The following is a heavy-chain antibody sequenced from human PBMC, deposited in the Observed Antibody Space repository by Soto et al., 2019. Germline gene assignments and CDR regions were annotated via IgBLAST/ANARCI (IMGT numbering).Heavy chain of an antibody. Sequence: GASVKVSCKASGYTFTGYYMHWVRQAPGQGLEWMGWINPNSGGTNYAQKFQGWVTMTRDTSISTAYMELSRLRSDDTAVYYCARDLIAAADNYYYYGMDVWGQGTTVTVSS. CDR1: GYTFTGYY. V-gene: IGHV1-2*04. D-gene: IGHD6-13*01. CDR3: ARDLIAAADNYYYYGMDV. J-gene: IGHJ6*02. CDR2: INPNSGGT.